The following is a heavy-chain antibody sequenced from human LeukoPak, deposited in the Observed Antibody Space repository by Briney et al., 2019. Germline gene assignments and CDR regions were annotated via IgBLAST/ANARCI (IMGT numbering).Heavy chain of an antibody. CDR2: IIPIFGTA. Sequence: GSSVKVSCKASGGTFSGYAISWVRQAPGQGLEWMGGIIPIFGTANYAQKFQGRVTITTDESTSTAYMELSSLRSEDTAVYYCARKRSYYYDSSGYYPFDYWGQGTLVTVSS. D-gene: IGHD3-22*01. CDR1: GGTFSGYA. J-gene: IGHJ4*02. V-gene: IGHV1-69*05. CDR3: ARKRSYYYDSSGYYPFDY.